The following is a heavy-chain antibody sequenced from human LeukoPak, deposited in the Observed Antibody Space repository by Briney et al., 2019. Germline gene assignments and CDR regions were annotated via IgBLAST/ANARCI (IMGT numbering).Heavy chain of an antibody. V-gene: IGHV1-2*02. J-gene: IGHJ4*02. Sequence: ASVKVSCKASGYTFTGYYLHWVRQAPGQGLEWMGWINPHSGDTDYAQKFQGRVTMTRDTSISTAYMELSRLRSDDTAVYYCARRSVVPRPLIDYWGQGTLVTVSS. CDR2: INPHSGDT. CDR1: GYTFTGYY. CDR3: ARRSVVPRPLIDY. D-gene: IGHD6-6*01.